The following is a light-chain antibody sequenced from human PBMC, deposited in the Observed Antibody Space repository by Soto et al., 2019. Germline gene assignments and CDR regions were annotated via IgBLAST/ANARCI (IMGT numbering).Light chain of an antibody. V-gene: IGLV1-40*01. J-gene: IGLJ1*01. CDR3: SSYAGSNNFV. CDR2: SDN. CDR1: SSNIGAGYV. Sequence: QSALTQPPSVSGAPGQRVTISCTGSSSNIGAGYVVHWYQQLPGAAPKLLIFSDNNRPSGVPDRFSGSKSGTSASLAITGLQAEDEADYYCSSYAGSNNFVFGTGTKVTV.